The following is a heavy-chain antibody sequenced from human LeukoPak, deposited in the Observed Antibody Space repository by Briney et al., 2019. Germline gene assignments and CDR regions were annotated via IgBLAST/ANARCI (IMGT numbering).Heavy chain of an antibody. CDR2: IYYSGNT. CDR1: GYSINSGHY. CDR3: ARDLGYSGFDWAP. V-gene: IGHV4-38-2*02. D-gene: IGHD5-12*01. J-gene: IGHJ5*02. Sequence: SETLSLTCTVSGYSINSGHYWGWIRQPPGKRLEWIGSIYYSGNTYYNPTLKSRITISVDTSKNPFSLNLTSVTAADAAVYYCARDLGYSGFDWAPWGQGTLVTVSS.